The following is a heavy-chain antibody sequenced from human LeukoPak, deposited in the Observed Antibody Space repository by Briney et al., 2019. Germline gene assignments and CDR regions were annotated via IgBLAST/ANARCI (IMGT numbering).Heavy chain of an antibody. CDR2: LYTSGST. D-gene: IGHD2-2*01. J-gene: IGHJ6*03. V-gene: IGHV4-4*07. Sequence: KPSETLSLTCTVSGGSISSYYWNWIRQPAGKGLEWIGRLYTSGSTDYNPSLKSQVTMSVYTSKNQFSLKLISVTAADTAVYYCARDHPYCSRTSCTYYYYYMDVWGKGTTVTVSS. CDR3: ARDHPYCSRTSCTYYYYYMDV. CDR1: GGSISSYY.